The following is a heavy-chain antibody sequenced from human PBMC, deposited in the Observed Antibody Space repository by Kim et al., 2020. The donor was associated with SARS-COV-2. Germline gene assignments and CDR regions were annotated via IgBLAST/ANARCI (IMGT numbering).Heavy chain of an antibody. CDR1: GFTFSSYG. D-gene: IGHD6-6*01. CDR3: ARDRLYHSSSPPSPYGMDV. Sequence: GGSLRLSCAASGFTFSSYGMHWVRQAPGKGLEWVAVIWYDGSNKYYADSVKGRFTISRDNSKNTLYLQMNSLRAEDTAVYYCARDRLYHSSSPPSPYGMDVWGQGTTVTVSS. V-gene: IGHV3-33*01. J-gene: IGHJ6*02. CDR2: IWYDGSNK.